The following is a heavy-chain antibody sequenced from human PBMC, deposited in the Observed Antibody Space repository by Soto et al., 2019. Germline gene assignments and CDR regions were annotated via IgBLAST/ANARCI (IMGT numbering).Heavy chain of an antibody. J-gene: IGHJ4*02. CDR1: GFSLTTSGVG. CDR2: IYWDDDK. Sequence: QITLNESGPTQVKPRQTLTLTCTFSGFSLTTSGVGVGWIRHSPGKAPEWLALIYWDDDKRYSPPLKSRLTITKDSSKNQVVLTMADLDPADTATYYCAHRVLRAVFGLVTTTAIYFDFWGQGTPGTVSS. V-gene: IGHV2-5*02. D-gene: IGHD3-3*01. CDR3: AHRVLRAVFGLVTTTAIYFDF.